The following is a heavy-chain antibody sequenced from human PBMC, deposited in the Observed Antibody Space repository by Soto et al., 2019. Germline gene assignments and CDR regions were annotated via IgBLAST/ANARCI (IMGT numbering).Heavy chain of an antibody. J-gene: IGHJ4*02. D-gene: IGHD3-3*02. CDR1: GFTFSSYS. Sequence: GGSLRLSCAASGFTFSSYSMNWVRQAPGKGLEWVSYISSSSSTIYYADSVKGRFTISRDNAKNSLYLQMNSLRAEDTAVYYCARVESRIASRSGYWGQGTLVTVSS. CDR3: ARVESRIASRSGY. CDR2: ISSSSSTI. V-gene: IGHV3-48*01.